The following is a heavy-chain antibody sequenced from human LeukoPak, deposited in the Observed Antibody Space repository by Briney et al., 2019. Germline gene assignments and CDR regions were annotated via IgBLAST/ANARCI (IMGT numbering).Heavy chain of an antibody. Sequence: GGSLRLSCAASGLTFSSYSTNWVRHAPGKGLEWVSSISSSSSHIYYADSVKGRFTISRDNAKNSLYLKMNSLRAEDTALYYCARGGVGSYYSNYFVPWGQGTLVTVSS. CDR3: ARGGVGSYYSNYFVP. CDR2: ISSSSSHI. CDR1: GLTFSSYS. J-gene: IGHJ5*02. D-gene: IGHD3-10*01. V-gene: IGHV3-21*04.